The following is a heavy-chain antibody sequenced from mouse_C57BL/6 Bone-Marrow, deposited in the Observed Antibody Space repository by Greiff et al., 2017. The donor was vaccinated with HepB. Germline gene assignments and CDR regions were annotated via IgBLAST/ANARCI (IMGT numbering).Heavy chain of an antibody. CDR1: GYTFTSYW. CDR2: INPSNGGT. J-gene: IGHJ2*01. Sequence: VKLQQPGTELVKPGASVKLSCKASGYTFTSYWMHWVKQRPGQGLEWIGNINPSNGGTNYNEKFKSKATLTVDKSSSTAYMQLSSLTSEDSAVYYCARERGNYYGSSYRFDYWGQGTTLTVSS. V-gene: IGHV1-53*01. CDR3: ARERGNYYGSSYRFDY. D-gene: IGHD1-1*01.